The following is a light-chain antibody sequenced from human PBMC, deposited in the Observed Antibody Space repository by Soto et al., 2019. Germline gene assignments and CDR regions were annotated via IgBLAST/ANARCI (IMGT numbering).Light chain of an antibody. CDR1: QTIRSNY. Sequence: ETVLTQSPGTLSLSPGERATLSCRASQTIRSNYLTWYRQTPGQSPRLRNYGASNRATGIADRFSGSGSGTDFTLIISRLEPEDVALYYCQQYGSSPWTFGQGTKVDIK. CDR3: QQYGSSPWT. V-gene: IGKV3-20*01. CDR2: GAS. J-gene: IGKJ1*01.